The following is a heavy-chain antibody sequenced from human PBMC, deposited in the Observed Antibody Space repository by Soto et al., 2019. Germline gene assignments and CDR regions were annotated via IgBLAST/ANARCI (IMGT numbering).Heavy chain of an antibody. J-gene: IGHJ4*02. CDR3: ARASDGYRSGWYVGYFDY. D-gene: IGHD6-19*01. V-gene: IGHV1-18*04. CDR1: GYTFTSYG. CDR2: IRAYTGYT. Sequence: ASVKVSCKASGYTFTSYGVSWVRQAPGQGLEWMGWIRAYTGYTNYAQKFQGRVTITTDTSTSTAYMELRSLISDDTAVYYCARASDGYRSGWYVGYFDYWGQGTLVTVSS.